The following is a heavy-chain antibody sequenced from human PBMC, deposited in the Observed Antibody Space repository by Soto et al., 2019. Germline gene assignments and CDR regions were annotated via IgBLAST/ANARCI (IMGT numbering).Heavy chain of an antibody. CDR3: ARENDFWSGPNGLVV. CDR2: IYHSGNT. CDR1: GESISSSNW. D-gene: IGHD3-3*01. J-gene: IGHJ6*02. V-gene: IGHV4-4*02. Sequence: SETLSLTCAVSGESISSSNWWSWVRQPPGKGLEWIGEIYHSGNTKYNPSLKSRVTISVDKSKNQFSLKLNSVTAADTAVYYCARENDFWSGPNGLVVWRQGPTVTVSS.